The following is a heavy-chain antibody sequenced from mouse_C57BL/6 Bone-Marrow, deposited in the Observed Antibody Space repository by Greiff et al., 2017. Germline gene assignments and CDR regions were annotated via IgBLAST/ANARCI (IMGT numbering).Heavy chain of an antibody. CDR2: ISYDGSN. Sequence: VQLQQSGPGLVKPSQSLSLTCSVTGYSITSGYYWNWIRQFPGNKLEWMGYISYDGSNNYNPSLKNRISITRDTSKNQFFLKLNSVTTEDTATYYCARDEEITTVVANYYAMDYWGQGTSVTVSS. CDR1: GYSITSGYY. D-gene: IGHD1-1*01. CDR3: ARDEEITTVVANYYAMDY. J-gene: IGHJ4*01. V-gene: IGHV3-6*01.